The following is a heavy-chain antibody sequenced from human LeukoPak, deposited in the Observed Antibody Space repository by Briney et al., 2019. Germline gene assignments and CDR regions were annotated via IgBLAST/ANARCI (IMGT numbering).Heavy chain of an antibody. CDR3: AKDRRAGSYDY. Sequence: GGSLRLSCAASGFTFNSFGMHWVRQAPGKGLEWLAVISYDGRNKYYADSVKGRFTISRDNSKNTLYLQMNSLRAEDTAVYYCAKDRRAGSYDYWGQGTLVTVSS. J-gene: IGHJ4*02. D-gene: IGHD3-10*01. V-gene: IGHV3-30*18. CDR1: GFTFNSFG. CDR2: ISYDGRNK.